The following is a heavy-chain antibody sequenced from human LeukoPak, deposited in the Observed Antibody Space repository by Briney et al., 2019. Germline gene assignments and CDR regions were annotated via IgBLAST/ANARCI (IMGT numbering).Heavy chain of an antibody. Sequence: KPSETLSLTCTVSGASINSHYRSWIRQPAGKGLEWIGRIYISGSTNYNSSLQSRVTMSVDTSKNQCSLKLSSVTAADTAVYYCARALIPLPGTYYFDYWGQGTLVTVSS. D-gene: IGHD3-16*01. CDR1: GASINSHY. V-gene: IGHV4-4*07. CDR2: IYISGST. CDR3: ARALIPLPGTYYFDY. J-gene: IGHJ4*02.